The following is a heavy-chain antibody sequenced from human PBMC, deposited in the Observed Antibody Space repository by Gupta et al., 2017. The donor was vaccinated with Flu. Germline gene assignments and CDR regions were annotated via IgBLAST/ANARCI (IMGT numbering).Heavy chain of an antibody. Sequence: WNWIRQSPSRGLEWLGRTYYRSKWYKWYNDYAVAVKSRITINPDTSKNQVSLQLNSVTPDDTAVYYCARNAWTTEWDYFDYWCQGALVTVSS. D-gene: IGHD4-17*01. CDR3: ARNAWTTEWDYFDY. J-gene: IGHJ4*02. V-gene: IGHV6-1*01. CDR2: TYYRSKWYKWYN.